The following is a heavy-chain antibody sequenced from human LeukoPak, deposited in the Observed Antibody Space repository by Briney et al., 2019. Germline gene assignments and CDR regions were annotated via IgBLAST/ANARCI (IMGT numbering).Heavy chain of an antibody. Sequence: SETLSLACTVSGGSISSYYWSWIRQPPGKGLEWIGYIYYSGSTNYNPSLKSRVTISVDTSKNQFSLKLSSVTAADTAVYYCAREQYYYDSSGYYTGRAFDIWGQGTVVTVSS. CDR2: IYYSGST. CDR1: GGSISSYY. CDR3: AREQYYYDSSGYYTGRAFDI. J-gene: IGHJ3*02. V-gene: IGHV4-59*01. D-gene: IGHD3-22*01.